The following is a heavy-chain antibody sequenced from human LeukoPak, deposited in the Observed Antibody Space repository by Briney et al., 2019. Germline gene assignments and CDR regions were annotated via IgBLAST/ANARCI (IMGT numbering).Heavy chain of an antibody. V-gene: IGHV4-59*01. J-gene: IGHJ4*02. CDR2: IYYSGST. CDR1: GGSISSYY. Sequence: PSETLSLTCTVSGGSISSYYWNWIRQPPGKGLEWIGNIYYSGSTNYNPSLKSRVTISVDTSKNQFSLKLSSVTAADTAVYYCARVYKAYSSSWYFDYWGQGTLVTVSS. CDR3: ARVYKAYSSSWYFDY. D-gene: IGHD6-13*01.